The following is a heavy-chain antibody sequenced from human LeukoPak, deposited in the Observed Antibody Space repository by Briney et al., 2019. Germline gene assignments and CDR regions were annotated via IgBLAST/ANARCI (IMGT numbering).Heavy chain of an antibody. V-gene: IGHV3-74*01. CDR1: GFTFRTYW. D-gene: IGHD1-26*01. J-gene: IGHJ4*02. CDR2: INEDGSIT. CDR3: GRDLGGRSGY. Sequence: GGSLRLSCAVSGFTFRTYWMHWVRQVPGEGLVWVSRINEDGSITNYADSVKGRFTISRDNAENTLYLQMNSLTAEDTAVYYCGRDLGGRSGYWGLGTLVIVSS.